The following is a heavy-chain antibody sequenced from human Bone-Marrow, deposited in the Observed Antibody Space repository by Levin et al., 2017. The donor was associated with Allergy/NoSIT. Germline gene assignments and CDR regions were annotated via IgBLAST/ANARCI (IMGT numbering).Heavy chain of an antibody. CDR1: GFTFSGYW. CDR3: ARGASNAWFGTDY. D-gene: IGHD3-10*01. CDR2: INSDGSST. V-gene: IGHV3-74*01. Sequence: GESLKISCAGSGFTFSGYWMHWVRQAPGKGLVWVSRINSDGSSTSYADSVKGRFTISRDNAKNTLYLQMNSLRAEDTAVYYCARGASNAWFGTDYWGQGTLVTVSS. J-gene: IGHJ4*02.